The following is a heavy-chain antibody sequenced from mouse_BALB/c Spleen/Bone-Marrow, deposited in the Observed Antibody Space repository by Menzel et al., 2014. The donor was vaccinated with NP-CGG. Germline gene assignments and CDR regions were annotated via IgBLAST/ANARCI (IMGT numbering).Heavy chain of an antibody. CDR2: INPDSSTI. D-gene: IGHD1-1*01. J-gene: IGHJ2*01. Sequence: EVMLVESGGGLVQPGGSLKLSCAASGFDFSSYWMSWVRQAPGKGLEWLGEINPDSSTINYTPSLKGKFIISRDNAKNTLHLQMSKVRSVDTALYYCARQGYYGRSDYWGQGTTLTVSS. CDR3: ARQGYYGRSDY. V-gene: IGHV4-1*02. CDR1: GFDFSSYW.